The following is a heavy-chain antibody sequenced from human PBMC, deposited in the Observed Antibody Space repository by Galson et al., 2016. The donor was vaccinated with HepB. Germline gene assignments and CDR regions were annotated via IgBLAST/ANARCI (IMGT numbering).Heavy chain of an antibody. CDR3: AARYGEFLMVFDY. V-gene: IGHV3-23*01. Sequence: SLRLSCAGSGFIFNSHAMSWVRQAPGKGLELVSAISDIGANTYYADFVKGRFTISRDNSKNTMYLQMNSLRVEDTAVYYCAARYGEFLMVFDYWGQGTLVTVPS. J-gene: IGHJ4*02. CDR1: GFIFNSHA. D-gene: IGHD3-10*01. CDR2: ISDIGANT.